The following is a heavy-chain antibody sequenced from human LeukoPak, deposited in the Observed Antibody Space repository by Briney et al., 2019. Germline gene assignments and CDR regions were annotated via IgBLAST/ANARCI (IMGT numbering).Heavy chain of an antibody. J-gene: IGHJ4*02. D-gene: IGHD1-20*01. CDR1: GGTFSGYA. Sequence: ASVKVSCKASGGTFSGYAISWVRQAPGQGLEWMGGIIPIFGTANYAQKFQGRVTMTRDTSTSTVYMELSSLRSEDTAVYYCARGDESITGGLDYWGQGTLVTASS. V-gene: IGHV1-69*05. CDR3: ARGDESITGGLDY. CDR2: IIPIFGTA.